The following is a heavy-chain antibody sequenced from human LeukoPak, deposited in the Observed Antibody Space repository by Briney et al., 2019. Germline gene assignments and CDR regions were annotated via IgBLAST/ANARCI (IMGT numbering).Heavy chain of an antibody. V-gene: IGHV4-59*01. Sequence: SETLSLTCTVSGGSINAYYGSWIRQPPGKGLDWIGYMYYTGSTNYNPSLKSRVTMSVDTSKTRFFLKLSSVTAADTALYYCARVSIVYGMDVWGQGTAVTVS. CDR2: MYYTGST. J-gene: IGHJ6*02. CDR1: GGSINAYY. CDR3: ARVSIVYGMDV. D-gene: IGHD3-3*02.